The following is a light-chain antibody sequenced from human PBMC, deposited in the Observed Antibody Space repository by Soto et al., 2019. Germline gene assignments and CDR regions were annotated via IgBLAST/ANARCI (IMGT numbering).Light chain of an antibody. J-gene: IGLJ3*02. CDR2: EVT. V-gene: IGLV2-8*01. CDR3: ASYVAGNNLV. CDR1: SRDVGGYNY. Sequence: QSVLTQPPSASGSPGQSVTISCTGTSRDVGGYNYVSWYQQHPGKAPKLMIYEVTKRPSGVPARFSGSRSGNTASLTVSGPQADDEADYYCASYVAGNNLVFGGGTKLTVL.